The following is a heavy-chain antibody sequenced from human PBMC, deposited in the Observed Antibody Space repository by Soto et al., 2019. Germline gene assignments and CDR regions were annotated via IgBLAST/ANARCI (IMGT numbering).Heavy chain of an antibody. CDR2: INPNGGFT. CDR1: GYTFTSYY. V-gene: IGHV1-46*03. Sequence: QVQVVQSGAEVKKPGASVKLSCKSSGYTFTSYYVLWVRQAPGQGLELMGVINPNGGFTNYAQKFQGRVTMTRDTSTSTVYMELRSLTSDDTAIYYCARIRGNWFDPWGQGTLVTVSS. J-gene: IGHJ5*02. CDR3: ARIRGNWFDP.